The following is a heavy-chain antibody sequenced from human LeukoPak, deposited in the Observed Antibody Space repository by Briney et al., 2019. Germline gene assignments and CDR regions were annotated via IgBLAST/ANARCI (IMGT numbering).Heavy chain of an antibody. J-gene: IGHJ5*02. CDR1: GFTFSSYW. V-gene: IGHV3-7*01. Sequence: GVSLRLSCSASGFTFSSYWMSWLRHAPGKELEWLANIKQDGSEKYYVDSVKGRFTISRDNAKNSLYLQMNSLRAEDTAVYYCARGGDIVVVDNWFDPWGQGTLVTVSS. D-gene: IGHD2-2*01. CDR3: ARGGDIVVVDNWFDP. CDR2: IKQDGSEK.